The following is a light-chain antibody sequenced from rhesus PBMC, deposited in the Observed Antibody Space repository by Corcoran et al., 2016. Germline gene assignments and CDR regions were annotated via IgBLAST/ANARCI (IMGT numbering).Light chain of an antibody. CDR2: DIS. CDR3: QQYINWPLT. Sequence: EIVLTQSPATLSLSPGEGATLSCRASQSVNSNLAWYQQKPEQAPRLVIYDISSRATGIPDRFSGSGAGTNLTLTISSLEPEDLAVYYCQQYINWPLTLGGGTKVEIK. J-gene: IGKJ4*01. CDR1: QSVNSN. V-gene: IGKV3-42*03.